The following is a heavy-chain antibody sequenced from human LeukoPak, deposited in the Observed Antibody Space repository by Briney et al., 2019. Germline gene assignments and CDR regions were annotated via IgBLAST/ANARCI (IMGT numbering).Heavy chain of an antibody. J-gene: IGHJ4*02. V-gene: IGHV4-4*02. CDR3: ARDLRGMVDY. CDR1: GASISSSYW. Sequence: SSETLSLTCAVSGASISSSYWWSWIRQPPGKGLEWIGEIYHSGGTNYNPSLESRVTISLDKSENQFSLKLSSVTAADTAVYYCARDLRGMVDYWGQGTLVTVSS. CDR2: IYHSGGT. D-gene: IGHD3-16*01.